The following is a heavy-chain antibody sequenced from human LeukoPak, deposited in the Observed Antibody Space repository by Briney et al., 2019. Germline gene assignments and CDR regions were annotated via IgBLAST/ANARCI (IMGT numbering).Heavy chain of an antibody. CDR1: GGSFSGYY. V-gene: IGHV4-34*01. D-gene: IGHD4-23*01. CDR2: INHSGST. CDR3: ARRYYGGNSIVY. Sequence: SETLSLTCAVYGGSFSGYYWSWIRQPPGKGLEWIGEINHSGSTNYNPSLKSRVTISVDTSKNQFSLKLSSVTAADTAVYYCARRYYGGNSIVYWGQGTLVTVSS. J-gene: IGHJ4*02.